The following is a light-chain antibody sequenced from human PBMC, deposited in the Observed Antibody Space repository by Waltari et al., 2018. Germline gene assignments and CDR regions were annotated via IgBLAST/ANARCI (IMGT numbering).Light chain of an antibody. CDR2: WAS. Sequence: DIVMTQSPDSLAVFPGARAIINCKSSQSVLDSSNNKNYMAWYQQKPGQPPKLLIYWASIREAGVPDRFSGSGSGTDFTLTISSLQAEDVAVYYCQQCHRSPWTSGQGTKVEI. CDR1: QSVLDSSNNKNY. J-gene: IGKJ1*01. V-gene: IGKV4-1*01. CDR3: QQCHRSPWT.